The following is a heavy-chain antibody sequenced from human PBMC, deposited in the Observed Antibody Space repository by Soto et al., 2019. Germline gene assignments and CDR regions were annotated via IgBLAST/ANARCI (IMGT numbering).Heavy chain of an antibody. CDR2: ISSSSSYI. CDR3: ARDPPPEWELLPFDY. J-gene: IGHJ4*02. D-gene: IGHD1-26*01. CDR1: GFTFSSYS. V-gene: IGHV3-21*01. Sequence: GWSLRLSCAASGFTFSSYSMNWVRQAPGKGLEWVSSISSSSSYIYYADSVKGRFTISRDNAKNSLYLQMNSLRAEDTAVYYCARDPPPEWELLPFDYWGQGTLVTVSS.